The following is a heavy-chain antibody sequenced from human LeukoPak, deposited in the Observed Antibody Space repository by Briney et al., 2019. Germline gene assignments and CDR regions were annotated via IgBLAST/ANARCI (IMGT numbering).Heavy chain of an antibody. CDR1: GFTFSSYA. D-gene: IGHD1-20*01. CDR3: AKDQWYNWNENNWFDP. J-gene: IGHJ5*02. V-gene: IGHV3-23*01. CDR2: ISGSGGST. Sequence: GGSLRLSCAVSGFTFSSYAMSWVRQAPGKGLEWVSAISGSGGSTYYADSVKGRFTISRDNSKNTLYLQMNSLRAEDTAVYYCAKDQWYNWNENNWFDPWGQGTLVTVSS.